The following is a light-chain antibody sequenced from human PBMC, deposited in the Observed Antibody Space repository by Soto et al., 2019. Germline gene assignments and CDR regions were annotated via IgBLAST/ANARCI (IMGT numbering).Light chain of an antibody. Sequence: EIVLKQSPGTLSLSPGARATLSCRASQSVSSNYLAWYQQKPGQAPRLLIYGASSRATGIPDRFSGSGSGTDFTLTISGLDPEEFAVYDCQQYGSSPGTFGQVTKVAIK. J-gene: IGKJ1*01. CDR1: QSVSSNY. CDR2: GAS. CDR3: QQYGSSPGT. V-gene: IGKV3-20*01.